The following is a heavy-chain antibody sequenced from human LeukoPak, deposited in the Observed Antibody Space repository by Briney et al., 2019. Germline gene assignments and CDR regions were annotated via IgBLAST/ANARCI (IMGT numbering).Heavy chain of an antibody. V-gene: IGHV1-46*01. CDR2: INPSGGST. CDR1: GYTFTSYY. D-gene: IGHD1/OR15-1a*01. CDR3: ASVILGMGGTDYYYYYGMDV. J-gene: IGHJ6*02. Sequence: ASVKVSCKASGYTFTSYYMHWVRQAPGQGLEWMGIINPSGGSTSYAQKFQGRVTITADESTSTAYMELSSLRSEDTAVYYCASVILGMGGTDYYYYYGMDVWGQGTTVTVSS.